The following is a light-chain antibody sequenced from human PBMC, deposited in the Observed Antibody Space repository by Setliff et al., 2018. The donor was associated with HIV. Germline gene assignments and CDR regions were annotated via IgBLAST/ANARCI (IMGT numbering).Light chain of an antibody. Sequence: DIQMTQSPASLSASVGDRVTITCRASQSIGSYLNWYKQKPGKAPELLIYATSNLQSGVPSRFSGSGSGTDFTLTISSLQPEDFATYYCQQSYNTPRTFGQGTKV. J-gene: IGKJ2*01. CDR3: QQSYNTPRT. CDR1: QSIGSY. CDR2: ATS. V-gene: IGKV1-39*01.